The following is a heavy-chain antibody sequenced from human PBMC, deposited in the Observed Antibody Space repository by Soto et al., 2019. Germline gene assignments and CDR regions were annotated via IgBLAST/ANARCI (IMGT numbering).Heavy chain of an antibody. CDR3: ARVNMFGDYVNAFDI. V-gene: IGHV4-39*01. D-gene: IGHD3-10*02. CDR1: GGSISRSSYY. Sequence: SETLSLTCTVSGGSISRSSYYWGWVRQPPGKGLEWIGSIYYSGSTYYNPSLKSRVTISVDTSKKQFSLKLSSVTAADTAVYYCARVNMFGDYVNAFDIWGQGTMVTVSS. J-gene: IGHJ3*02. CDR2: IYYSGST.